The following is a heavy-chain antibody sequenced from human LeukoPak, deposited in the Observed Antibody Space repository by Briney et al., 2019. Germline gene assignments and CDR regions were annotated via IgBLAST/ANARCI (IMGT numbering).Heavy chain of an antibody. D-gene: IGHD2-2*01. CDR1: GGTFSSYA. CDR2: IIPIFGTA. Sequence: SVKVSCKASGGTFSSYAISWVRQAPGQGLEWMGGIIPIFGTANYAQKFQGRVTITADESTSTAYMELSSLRSEDTAVYYCARDRYCSSTSCPTVDAFDIWGRGTMVTVSS. J-gene: IGHJ3*02. CDR3: ARDRYCSSTSCPTVDAFDI. V-gene: IGHV1-69*13.